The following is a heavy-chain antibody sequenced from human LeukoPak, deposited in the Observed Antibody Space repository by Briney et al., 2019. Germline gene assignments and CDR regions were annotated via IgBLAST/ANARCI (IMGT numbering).Heavy chain of an antibody. CDR3: AQSARVDGNDYYDSSGSYYFDY. CDR1: GFTFSSYG. V-gene: IGHV3-33*06. D-gene: IGHD3-22*01. Sequence: PGRSLRLSCAASGFTFSSYGMHWVRQAPGKGLEWVAVIWYDGSKKYYADSVKGRFTISRDNSKNTLFLQMNSLRAEDTAVYYCAQSARVDGNDYYDSSGSYYFDYWGQGTLVTVSS. CDR2: IWYDGSKK. J-gene: IGHJ4*02.